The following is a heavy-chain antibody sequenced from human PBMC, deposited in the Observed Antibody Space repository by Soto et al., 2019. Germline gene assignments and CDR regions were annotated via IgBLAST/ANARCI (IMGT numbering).Heavy chain of an antibody. D-gene: IGHD5-12*01. V-gene: IGHV1-69*06. J-gene: IGHJ6*02. CDR3: ARAAGRPDYFYGMDV. Sequence: QEQLVQSGPEVKKPGSSVTVSCKASAGTFNNYAICWVRQAPGQGLEWMGGTIPLFSTSSYAQRFQGRVTITADKSTCTVYMEMSNLKSEDTALYYCARAAGRPDYFYGMDVWGQGTMVTVS. CDR2: TIPLFSTS. CDR1: AGTFNNYA.